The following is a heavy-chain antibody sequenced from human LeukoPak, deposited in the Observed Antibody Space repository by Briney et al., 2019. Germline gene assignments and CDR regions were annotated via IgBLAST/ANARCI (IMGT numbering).Heavy chain of an antibody. J-gene: IGHJ3*02. V-gene: IGHV3-21*01. CDR2: ISSSSSYI. CDR1: GFTFSSYS. Sequence: GGSLRLSCAASGFTFSSYSMNWVRQAPGKGLEWVSSISSSSSYIYYADSVKGRFTISRHNAKNSLYLQMNSLRAEDTAVYYCARDSGRMATLYGKDAFDIWGQGTMVTVSS. D-gene: IGHD5-24*01. CDR3: ARDSGRMATLYGKDAFDI.